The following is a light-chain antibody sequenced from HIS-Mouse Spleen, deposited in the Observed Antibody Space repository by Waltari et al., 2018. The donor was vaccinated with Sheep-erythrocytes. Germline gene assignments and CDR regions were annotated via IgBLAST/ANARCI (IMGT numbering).Light chain of an antibody. V-gene: IGLV2-11*01. CDR1: SSAVGCYNY. Sequence: QSALTQPRSVSGSPGQSVTLPCTRTSSAVGCYNYVSWYQQHPGKAPKLMIYDVSKRPSGVPDRFSGSKSGNTASLTISGLQAEDEADYYCCSYAGSYNHVFATGTKVTVL. CDR3: CSYAGSYNHV. J-gene: IGLJ1*01. CDR2: DVS.